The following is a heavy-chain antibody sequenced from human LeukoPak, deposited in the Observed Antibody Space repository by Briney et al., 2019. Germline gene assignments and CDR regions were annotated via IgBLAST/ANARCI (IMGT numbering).Heavy chain of an antibody. Sequence: ASVKVSCKASGYTFTSYGISWVRQAPGQGLEWMGWISAYNGNTNYAQKLQGRVTMTTDTYTSTAYMELRSLRSDDTAVYYCARVDYGDYGAAFDYWGPGTLVTVSS. V-gene: IGHV1-18*01. CDR1: GYTFTSYG. CDR3: ARVDYGDYGAAFDY. D-gene: IGHD4-17*01. J-gene: IGHJ4*02. CDR2: ISAYNGNT.